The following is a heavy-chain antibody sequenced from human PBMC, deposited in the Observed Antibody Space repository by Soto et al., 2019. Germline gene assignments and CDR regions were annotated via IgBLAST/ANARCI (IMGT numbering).Heavy chain of an antibody. CDR3: AKRPLATVYGVAGNRFDP. J-gene: IGHJ5*02. V-gene: IGHV3-23*01. CDR2: ISGSGGST. CDR1: GFTFITYA. D-gene: IGHD3-3*01. Sequence: EVQLLESGGSLVQPGGSLRLSCAASGFTFITYAMTWVRQAPGKGLEWVSGISGSGGSTYYADSVKGRFTISRDNSKNTLYLQMNSLRAEDTAVYYCAKRPLATVYGVAGNRFDPWGQGTLVTVSS.